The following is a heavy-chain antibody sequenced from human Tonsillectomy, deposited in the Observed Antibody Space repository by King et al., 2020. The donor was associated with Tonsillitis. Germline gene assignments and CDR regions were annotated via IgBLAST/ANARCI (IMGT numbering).Heavy chain of an antibody. CDR2: TYYRSKWYN. Sequence: VQLQQSGPGLVKPSQTLSLTCAISGDIVSSNSAAWNWIRQSPSRGLEWLGRTYYRSKWYNDYAVSVKSRITINPDTSKNQFSLQLNSVTPEDTALYYCAREGLGYSYGYLVYYFDYWGQGTLVTVSS. V-gene: IGHV6-1*01. CDR3: AREGLGYSYGYLVYYFDY. J-gene: IGHJ4*02. D-gene: IGHD5-18*01. CDR1: GDIVSSNSAA.